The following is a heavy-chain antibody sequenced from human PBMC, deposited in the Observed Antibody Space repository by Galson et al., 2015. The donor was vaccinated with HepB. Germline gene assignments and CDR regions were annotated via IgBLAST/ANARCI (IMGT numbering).Heavy chain of an antibody. J-gene: IGHJ6*02. CDR3: ARGCSAYSDFWSTYRDSCHGMDV. D-gene: IGHD3/OR15-3a*01. CDR1: GGSFSGYY. CDR2: INQSGST. Sequence: ETLSLTCAVYGGSFSGYYWNWIRQAPGEGPQWIGEINQSGSTNYNPSLRSRVTMSLDTSKKQFSLEVNSVTAADTAVYYCARGCSAYSDFWSTYRDSCHGMDVWGQGTTVTVSS. V-gene: IGHV4-34*01.